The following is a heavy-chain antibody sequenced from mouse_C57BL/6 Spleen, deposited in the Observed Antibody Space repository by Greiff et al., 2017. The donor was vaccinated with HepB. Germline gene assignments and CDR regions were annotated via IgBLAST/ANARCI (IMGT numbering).Heavy chain of an antibody. CDR1: GYTFTDYE. Sequence: QVQLQQSGAELVRPGASVTLSCKASGYTFTDYEMHWVKQTPVHGLEWIGAIDPETGGTAYNQKFKGKAILTADKSSSTAYMELRSLTSEDSAVYYCTRGPLSVYYFDYWGQGTTLTVSS. J-gene: IGHJ2*01. CDR2: IDPETGGT. CDR3: TRGPLSVYYFDY. V-gene: IGHV1-15*01.